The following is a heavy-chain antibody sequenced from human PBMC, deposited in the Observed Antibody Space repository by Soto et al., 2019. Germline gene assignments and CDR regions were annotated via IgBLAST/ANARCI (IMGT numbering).Heavy chain of an antibody. J-gene: IGHJ6*02. Sequence: GASVKVSCKASGYTFTSYGISWVRQAPGQGLEWMGWISAYNGNTNYAQKLQGRVTMTTDTSTSTAYMELRSLRSDDTAVYYCAREGYYGSGSYSLKAYYYYYGMDVWGQGTTVTVSS. D-gene: IGHD3-10*01. CDR3: AREGYYGSGSYSLKAYYYYYGMDV. V-gene: IGHV1-18*01. CDR2: ISAYNGNT. CDR1: GYTFTSYG.